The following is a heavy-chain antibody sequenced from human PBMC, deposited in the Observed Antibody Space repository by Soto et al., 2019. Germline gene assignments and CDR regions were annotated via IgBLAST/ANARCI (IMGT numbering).Heavy chain of an antibody. J-gene: IGHJ4*02. Sequence: TLSLTCSVSGDSIRSGTHHWSWIRQNPGKVLGWIGSIYWLGSTYYNASLNGRVTRSVGTSKRTFSLRVNSVTVAYTAVYYCAREGVSGYYYFDYWGQGAMVTVSX. CDR1: GDSIRSGTHH. D-gene: IGHD5-12*01. CDR2: IYWLGST. CDR3: AREGVSGYYYFDY. V-gene: IGHV4-31*03.